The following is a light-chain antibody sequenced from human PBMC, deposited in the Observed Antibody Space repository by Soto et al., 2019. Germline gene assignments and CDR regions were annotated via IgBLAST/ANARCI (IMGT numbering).Light chain of an antibody. Sequence: QSALTQPASVSGSPGQSITISCTGTSSDVGGYNYVSWYQQHPGKAPKLMIYDVSNRPSGVSNRFSGSKSGNTASLTISGLHADDEADYYCISYTSSSTLGVFGGGTKRTVL. CDR1: SSDVGGYNY. V-gene: IGLV2-14*01. CDR2: DVS. J-gene: IGLJ2*01. CDR3: ISYTSSSTLGV.